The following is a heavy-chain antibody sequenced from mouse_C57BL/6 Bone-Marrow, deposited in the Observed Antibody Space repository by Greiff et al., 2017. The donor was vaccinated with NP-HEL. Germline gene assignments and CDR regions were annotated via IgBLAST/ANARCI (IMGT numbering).Heavy chain of an antibody. CDR1: GYTFTSYW. J-gene: IGHJ3*01. V-gene: IGHV1-59*01. D-gene: IGHD2-4*01. CDR2: IDPSDSYT. Sequence: VQLQQPGAELVRPGTSVKLSCKASGYTFTSYWMHWVKQRPGQGLEWIGVIDPSDSYTNYNQKFKGKATLTVDTSSSTAYMQLSSLTSEDSAVYYCARYDYDRGAWFAYWGQGTLVTVSA. CDR3: ARYDYDRGAWFAY.